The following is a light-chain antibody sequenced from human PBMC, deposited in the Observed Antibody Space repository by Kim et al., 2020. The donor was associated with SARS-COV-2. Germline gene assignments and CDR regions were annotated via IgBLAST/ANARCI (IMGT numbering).Light chain of an antibody. CDR2: EAY. CDR1: KRVRRK. Sequence: PGESANSKGRASKRVRRKVAWEQQKPGQNPRVVIYEAYKRATGIAARFSGSGSGTDFALNISSRENEDFAVYYCQQRSNWPLTIGGGNKVDIK. J-gene: IGKJ4*01. CDR3: QQRSNWPLT. V-gene: IGKV3-11*01.